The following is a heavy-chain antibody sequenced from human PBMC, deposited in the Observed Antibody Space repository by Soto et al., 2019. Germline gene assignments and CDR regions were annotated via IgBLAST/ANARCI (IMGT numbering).Heavy chain of an antibody. CDR1: GYSISSGYY. Sequence: LETLSLTCAVSGYSISSGYYWGWIRQPPGKGLEWIGSIYHSGSTYYNPSLKSRVSISVDTSKNQFSLRLSSVTAADTAMYYCAGRHSSSWYGLDYWGQGTLVTVSS. J-gene: IGHJ4*02. CDR2: IYHSGST. CDR3: AGRHSSSWYGLDY. V-gene: IGHV4-38-2*01. D-gene: IGHD6-13*01.